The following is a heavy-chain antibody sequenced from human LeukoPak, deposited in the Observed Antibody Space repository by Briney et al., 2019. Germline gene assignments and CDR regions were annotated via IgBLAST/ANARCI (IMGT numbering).Heavy chain of an antibody. CDR3: TTDGRPNVDTAMVRTLPWRYYFDY. J-gene: IGHJ4*02. Sequence: GGSLRLSCAASGFTFSNAWMSWVRQAPGKGLEWVGRIKSKTDGGTTDYAAPVKGRFTISRDDSKNTLYLQMNSLKTEDTAVYYCTTDGRPNVDTAMVRTLPWRYYFDYWGQGILVTVSS. CDR1: GFTFSNAW. V-gene: IGHV3-15*01. CDR2: IKSKTDGGTT. D-gene: IGHD5-18*01.